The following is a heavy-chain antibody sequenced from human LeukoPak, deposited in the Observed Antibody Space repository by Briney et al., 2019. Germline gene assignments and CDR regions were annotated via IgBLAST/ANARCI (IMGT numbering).Heavy chain of an antibody. D-gene: IGHD3-10*01. V-gene: IGHV4-39*01. CDR2: IYYSGST. CDR1: GGSISSSSYY. Sequence: SETLSLTCTVSGGSISSSSYYWGWIRQPPGKGLEWIGSIYYSGSTYYNPSLKSRVTISVDTSKNQFSLKLSSVTAADTAVYYCARHGYYADYWGQGTLVTVSS. J-gene: IGHJ4*02. CDR3: ARHGYYADY.